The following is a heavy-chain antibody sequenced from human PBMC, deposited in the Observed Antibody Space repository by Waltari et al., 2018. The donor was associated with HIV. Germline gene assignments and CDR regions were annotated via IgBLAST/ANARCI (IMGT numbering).Heavy chain of an antibody. D-gene: IGHD3-10*01. CDR1: GGSISSSSYY. Sequence: QLQLQESGPGLVKPSETLSLTCTVSGGSISSSSYYWGWSRQPPGKGLERIGSIDYSVGNSYNPPLKGRSTISVDTSKNQFSLKLSSVTAADTAVYCCARVSYGSGGLDYWGQGTLVTVSS. V-gene: IGHV4-39*07. J-gene: IGHJ4*02. CDR2: IDYSVGN. CDR3: ARVSYGSGGLDY.